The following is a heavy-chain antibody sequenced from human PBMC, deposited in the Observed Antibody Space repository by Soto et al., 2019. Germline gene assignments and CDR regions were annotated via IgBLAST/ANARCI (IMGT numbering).Heavy chain of an antibody. CDR2: ISSSSSYI. J-gene: IGHJ6*02. Sequence: EVQLVESGGGLVKPGGSLRLSCAASGFTFSSYSMNWVRQAPGKGLEWVSSISSSSSYIYYADSVKGRFTISRDNAKNSLYLQMNNLRAEDTAVYYCAREGLIVWGGYYGMDVWDQGTTVTVSS. D-gene: IGHD3-22*01. CDR3: AREGLIVWGGYYGMDV. V-gene: IGHV3-21*01. CDR1: GFTFSSYS.